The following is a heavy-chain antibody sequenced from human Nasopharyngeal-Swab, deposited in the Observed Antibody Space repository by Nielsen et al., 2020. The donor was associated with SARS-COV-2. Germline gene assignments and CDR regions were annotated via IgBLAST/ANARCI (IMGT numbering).Heavy chain of an antibody. D-gene: IGHD3-3*01. CDR2: ISSSSYI. Sequence: GESLKISCAASGFTFNNYNFNWARQAPGKGLEWVSSISSSSYIYYADSVKGRFTISRDNAKNSLYLQMNSLRAEDTAVYYCARDGLDYDFWSAYFMDVWGQGTTVTVSS. CDR3: ARDGLDYDFWSAYFMDV. J-gene: IGHJ6*02. V-gene: IGHV3-21*01. CDR1: GFTFNNYN.